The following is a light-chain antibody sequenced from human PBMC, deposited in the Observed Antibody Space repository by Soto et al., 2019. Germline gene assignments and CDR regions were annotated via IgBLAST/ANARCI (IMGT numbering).Light chain of an antibody. CDR2: NAF. Sequence: DIQMTQSPSTLSASVGDRVTITCRASQSISTRLAWYQQKPGKAPKFLIYNAFSLENGVPSSFSGSGSGTEFTLTISSLQPDDSATYYCQQYINRWTFGQGTKVDIK. J-gene: IGKJ1*01. V-gene: IGKV1-5*03. CDR1: QSISTR. CDR3: QQYINRWT.